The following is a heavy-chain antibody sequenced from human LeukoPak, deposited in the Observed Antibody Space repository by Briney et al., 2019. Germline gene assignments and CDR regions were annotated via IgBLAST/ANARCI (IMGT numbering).Heavy chain of an antibody. V-gene: IGHV3-23*01. D-gene: IGHD3-3*01. CDR2: ISSGGSTT. J-gene: IGHJ4*02. CDR3: AGGLTMGSDY. CDR1: GFTFSSHV. Sequence: GGSLRLSCAASGFTFSSHVMSWVRQAPGKGLEWVSSISSGGSTTYYVDSVKGRFTISRDNSKNTLYLQMNSLRAEDTAVYYCAGGLTMGSDYWGQGTLVTVSS.